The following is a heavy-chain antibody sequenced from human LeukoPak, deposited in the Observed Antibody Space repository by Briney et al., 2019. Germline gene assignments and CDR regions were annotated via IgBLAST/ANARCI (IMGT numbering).Heavy chain of an antibody. Sequence: PGGSLRLSCAVSGFTLSSYSMNWVRQAPGKGLEWVSSISSGSSYRYYADSVKGRFTISRDNAKNSLYLQMNSLRAEDTAVYYCARDRLVTTVTANWFDPWGQGTLVTVSS. CDR1: GFTLSSYS. CDR2: ISSGSSYR. V-gene: IGHV3-21*01. J-gene: IGHJ5*02. D-gene: IGHD4-17*01. CDR3: ARDRLVTTVTANWFDP.